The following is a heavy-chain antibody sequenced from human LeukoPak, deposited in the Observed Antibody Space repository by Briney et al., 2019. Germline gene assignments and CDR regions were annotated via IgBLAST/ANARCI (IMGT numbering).Heavy chain of an antibody. CDR1: GFTFSSYS. CDR2: ISSSSSYI. J-gene: IGHJ6*02. Sequence: GGSLRLSCAASGFTFSSYSMNLVRQAPGKGLEWVSSISSSSSYIYYADSVKGRFTISRDNAKNSLYLQMNSLRAEDTAVYYCARDGAGRWLQLGMDVWGQGTTVTVSS. V-gene: IGHV3-21*01. D-gene: IGHD5-24*01. CDR3: ARDGAGRWLQLGMDV.